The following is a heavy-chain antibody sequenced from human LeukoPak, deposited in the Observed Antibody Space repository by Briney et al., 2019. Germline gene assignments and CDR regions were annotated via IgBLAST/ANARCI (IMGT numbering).Heavy chain of an antibody. D-gene: IGHD6-13*01. CDR3: ASERPSSSWYDY. CDR2: IYQDGSEK. V-gene: IGHV3-7*01. Sequence: PGGSLRLSCAASGFTFSRNLMTWVRQAPGQGLEWVANIYQDGSEKYYVDSVRGRFTISRDNAKNTLYLQMNSLRAEDTAVYFCASERPSSSWYDYWGQGTLVTVSS. J-gene: IGHJ4*02. CDR1: GFTFSRNL.